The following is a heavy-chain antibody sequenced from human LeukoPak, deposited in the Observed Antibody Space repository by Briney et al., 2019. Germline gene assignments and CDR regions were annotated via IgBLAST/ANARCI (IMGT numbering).Heavy chain of an antibody. CDR3: ARVRIDYGSGIDY. Sequence: SETLSLTCTVSGGSISSYYWSWIRQPPGKGLEWIGYIYYSGSTNYNPSLKSRVTISVDTSKNQFSLKLSSVTAADTAVYYCARVRIDYGSGIDYWGQGTLVTVSS. V-gene: IGHV4-59*01. J-gene: IGHJ4*02. D-gene: IGHD3-10*01. CDR1: GGSISSYY. CDR2: IYYSGST.